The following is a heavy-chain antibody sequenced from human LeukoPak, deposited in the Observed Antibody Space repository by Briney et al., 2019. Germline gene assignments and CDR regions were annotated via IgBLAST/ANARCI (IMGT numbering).Heavy chain of an antibody. J-gene: IGHJ4*02. CDR1: GFTVSSNH. CDR3: ARGPAGYN. V-gene: IGHV3-53*01. D-gene: IGHD1-1*01. CDR2: IYSGGST. Sequence: GGSLRLSCTASGFTVSSNHMSWVRQAPGKGLEWVSVIYSGGSTDYADSVKGRFTISRDNSKNTLYLQMNSLRAEDTAVYHCARGPAGYNWGQGTLVTVSS.